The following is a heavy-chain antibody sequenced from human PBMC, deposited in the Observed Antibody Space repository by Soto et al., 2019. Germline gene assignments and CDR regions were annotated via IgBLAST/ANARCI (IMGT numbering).Heavy chain of an antibody. D-gene: IGHD6-6*01. CDR2: INPSGGT. Sequence: SETLSLTCAVYGGSFSTDYWSWVRQPPGKGLEWIGEINPSGGTNYNPSLKSRVTISVATSKNQFSLKLSSVTAADTAVYYCARVLAARASRDFDYWGQGTLVTVS. CDR1: GGSFSTDY. V-gene: IGHV4-34*01. J-gene: IGHJ4*02. CDR3: ARVLAARASRDFDY.